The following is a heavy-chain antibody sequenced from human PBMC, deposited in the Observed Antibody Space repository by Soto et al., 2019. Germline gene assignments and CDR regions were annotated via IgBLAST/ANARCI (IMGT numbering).Heavy chain of an antibody. CDR3: VKGYGSGTYYVEYFDY. Sequence: GGSLRLSCAASGFSFSSYWMSWVRQAPGKGLEWVANIKQDGSEKNYADSVKGRFTISRDNSKSTLYLQMSSLRPEDTAVYYCVKGYGSGTYYVEYFDYWGQGTLVTVSS. D-gene: IGHD3-10*01. V-gene: IGHV3-7*02. CDR1: GFSFSSYW. J-gene: IGHJ4*02. CDR2: IKQDGSEK.